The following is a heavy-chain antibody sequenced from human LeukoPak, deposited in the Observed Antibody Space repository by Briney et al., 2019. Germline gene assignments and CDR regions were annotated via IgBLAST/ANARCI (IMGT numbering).Heavy chain of an antibody. D-gene: IGHD5-18*01. CDR2: IYYSGST. CDR1: GGSISSYY. Sequence: SETLSLTCTVSGGSISSYYWSWIRQPPGKGLEWIGYIYYSGSTNYNPSLKSRVTISVDTSKNQFSLKLSSVTAADTAVYYCARQGDSYGYVPGPDYWGQGTLVTVSS. V-gene: IGHV4-59*08. CDR3: ARQGDSYGYVPGPDY. J-gene: IGHJ4*02.